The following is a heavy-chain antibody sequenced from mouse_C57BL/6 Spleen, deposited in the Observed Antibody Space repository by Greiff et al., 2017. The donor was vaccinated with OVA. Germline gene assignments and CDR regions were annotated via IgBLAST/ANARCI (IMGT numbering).Heavy chain of an antibody. Sequence: LVESGAELVRPGASVTLSCKASGYTFTDYEMHWVKQTTVHGLEWIGAIDPETGGTAYNQKFKGKAILTADKSSSTAYMELRSLTSEDSAVYYCTRATGYWGQGTTLTVSS. CDR3: TRATGY. D-gene: IGHD4-1*02. V-gene: IGHV1-15*01. CDR2: IDPETGGT. J-gene: IGHJ2*01. CDR1: GYTFTDYE.